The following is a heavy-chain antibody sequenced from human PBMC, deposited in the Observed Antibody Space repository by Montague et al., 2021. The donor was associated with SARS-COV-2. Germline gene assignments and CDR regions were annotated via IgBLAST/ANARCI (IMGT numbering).Heavy chain of an antibody. V-gene: IGHV4-31*03. CDR2: IYYSGST. D-gene: IGHD2-8*01. CDR1: GGSISSGGYY. CDR3: ARAKGFIVLMVYAMGAFDI. J-gene: IGHJ3*02. Sequence: TLSLTCTVSGGSISSGGYYWSWIRQHPGKGLEWIGYIYYSGSTYYNPSLKSRVTISVDTSKNQVSLKLSSVTAADTAVYYCARAKGFIVLMVYAMGAFDIWGQGTMVTVSS.